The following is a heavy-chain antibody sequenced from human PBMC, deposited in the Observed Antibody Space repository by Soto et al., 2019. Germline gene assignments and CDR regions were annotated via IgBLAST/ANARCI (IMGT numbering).Heavy chain of an antibody. CDR3: GKDLRPHGSQPFDF. CDR1: GFTFRNHA. J-gene: IGHJ4*01. Sequence: GGSLRLSCAASGFTFRNHAMTWARQAPGKELEWVSAISASGTGTYYAASVKGRFTILRDNSSATVYLQMNNLGAEDTAKYYCGKDLRPHGSQPFDFWGQGTLGTVSS. CDR2: ISASGTGT. D-gene: IGHD3-10*01. V-gene: IGHV3-23*01.